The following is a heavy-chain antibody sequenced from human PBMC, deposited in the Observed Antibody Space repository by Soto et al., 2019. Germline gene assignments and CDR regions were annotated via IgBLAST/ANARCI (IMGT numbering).Heavy chain of an antibody. Sequence: PSETLSLTCAVYGGSFSGYYWSWIRQPPGKGLEWIGEINHSGSTNYNPSLKSRVTISVDTSKNQFSLKLSSVTAADTAVYYCARVKFWFAYYFDYWGQGTLVTVSS. J-gene: IGHJ4*02. CDR2: INHSGST. CDR3: ARVKFWFAYYFDY. D-gene: IGHD3-10*01. CDR1: GGSFSGYY. V-gene: IGHV4-34*01.